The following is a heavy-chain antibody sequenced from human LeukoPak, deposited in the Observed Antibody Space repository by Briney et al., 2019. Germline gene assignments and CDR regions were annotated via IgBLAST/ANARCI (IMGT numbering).Heavy chain of an antibody. CDR1: GYSISNGYY. Sequence: KPSETLSLTCAVSGYSISNGYYWVWIRQPPGKGLEWIGSLYHSDTVYYNTALESRVSMSVDTSKNQFTLKSSFVTAADTAVYYCARQHDSYYYYYIDVWGSGTTVTVSS. CDR3: ARQHDSYYYYYIDV. V-gene: IGHV4-38-2*01. J-gene: IGHJ6*03. CDR2: LYHSDTV.